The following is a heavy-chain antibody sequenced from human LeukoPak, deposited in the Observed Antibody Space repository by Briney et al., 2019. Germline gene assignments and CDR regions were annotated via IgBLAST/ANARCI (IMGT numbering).Heavy chain of an antibody. CDR1: GFNFDDYT. V-gene: IGHV3-43*01. D-gene: IGHD5-18*01. CDR3: ATGYSYVYGLGYYFEN. J-gene: IGHJ4*02. Sequence: GGSLRLSCAASGFNFDDYTMHWVRQAPGKGLEWVSLITWDGGITYYADSVTGRFTISRDNSKNSLYMQMNSLRTEDTALYYCATGYSYVYGLGYYFENWGQGTLVTVSP. CDR2: ITWDGGIT.